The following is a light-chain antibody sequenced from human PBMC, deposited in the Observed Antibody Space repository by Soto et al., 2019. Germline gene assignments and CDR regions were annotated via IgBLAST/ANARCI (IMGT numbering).Light chain of an antibody. J-gene: IGLJ3*02. CDR1: SSDIGAYKY. V-gene: IGLV2-14*01. CDR2: ELT. CDR3: SSYTGDNTWM. Sequence: QSVLTQPASVSGSPGQPITISCSGSSSDIGAYKYVSWYQQHPGKVPKLIIYELTNLPSVVSDRFSASKSGDTASLTIAGLQAEYEADYFCSSYTGDNTWMFGGGTKPTVL.